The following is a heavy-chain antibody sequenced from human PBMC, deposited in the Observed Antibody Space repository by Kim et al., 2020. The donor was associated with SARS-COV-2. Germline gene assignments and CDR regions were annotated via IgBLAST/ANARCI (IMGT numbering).Heavy chain of an antibody. CDR1: GGSMTGSNYY. V-gene: IGHV4-39*01. CDR3: ARHKGNAYGSGWPRFDP. CDR2: IYYHGSP. D-gene: IGHD3-10*01. J-gene: IGHJ5*02. Sequence: SETLSLTCIVSGGSMTGSNYYWGWIRQPPGQGLEWIGSIYYHGSPYYNATLRSRVAMSVDASKNTFSLTLTSMTAADSGIYYCARHKGNAYGSGWPRFDPWGQGLLLTVSS.